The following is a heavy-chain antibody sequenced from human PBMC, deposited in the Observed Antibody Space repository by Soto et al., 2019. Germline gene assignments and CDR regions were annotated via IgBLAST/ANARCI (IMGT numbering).Heavy chain of an antibody. V-gene: IGHV4-39*01. D-gene: IGHD2-15*01. Sequence: NPSETLSLTCIVSGVSVYSNSHYWGWTRQPPGKGLEWIGSIDNNGGPNYNSSLKSRVTISRDTSKNRFSLRLTSVTAADTAVYYCGKILVGATGHTDADSWGPGTLVTVSS. J-gene: IGHJ4*02. CDR2: IDNNGGP. CDR3: GKILVGATGHTDADS. CDR1: GVSVYSNSHY.